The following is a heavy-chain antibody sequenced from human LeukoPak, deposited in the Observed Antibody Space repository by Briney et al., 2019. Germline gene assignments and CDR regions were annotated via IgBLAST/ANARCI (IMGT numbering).Heavy chain of an antibody. CDR2: IWYDGSNK. CDR1: GFTFSSYS. CDR3: ARDGIAYCGGDCCFDY. J-gene: IGHJ4*02. D-gene: IGHD2-21*02. Sequence: GGSLRLSCAASGFTFSSYSMNWVRQAPGKGLEWVAVIWYDGSNKYYADSVKGRFTISRDNSKNTLYLQMNSLRAEDTAVYYCARDGIAYCGGDCCFDYWGQGTLVTVSS. V-gene: IGHV3-33*08.